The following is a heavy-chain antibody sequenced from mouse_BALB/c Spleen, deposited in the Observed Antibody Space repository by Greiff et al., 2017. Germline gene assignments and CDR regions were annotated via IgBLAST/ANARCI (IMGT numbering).Heavy chain of an antibody. J-gene: IGHJ2*01. CDR3: ATYYYGSSTFDY. CDR1: GFNIKDTY. CDR2: IDPANGNT. V-gene: IGHV14-3*02. Sequence: EVQGVESGAELVKPGASVKLSCTASGFNIKDTYMHWVKQRPEQGLEWIGRIDPANGNTKYDPKFQGKATITADTSSNTAYLQLSSLTSEDTAVYYCATYYYGSSTFDYWGQGTTLTVSS. D-gene: IGHD1-1*01.